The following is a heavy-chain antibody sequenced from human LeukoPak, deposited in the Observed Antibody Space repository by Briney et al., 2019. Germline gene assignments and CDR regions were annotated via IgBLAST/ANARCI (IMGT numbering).Heavy chain of an antibody. CDR3: ARVYYDSSGYLDY. J-gene: IGHJ4*02. CDR1: GGTFSSYA. D-gene: IGHD3-22*01. V-gene: IGHV1-69*13. CDR2: IIPIFGTA. Sequence: SVKVSCKASGGTFSSYAISWVRQAPGQGLEWMGGIIPIFGTANYAQKFQGRVTITADESTSIAYMELSSLRSEDTAVYYCARVYYDSSGYLDYWGQGTLVTVSS.